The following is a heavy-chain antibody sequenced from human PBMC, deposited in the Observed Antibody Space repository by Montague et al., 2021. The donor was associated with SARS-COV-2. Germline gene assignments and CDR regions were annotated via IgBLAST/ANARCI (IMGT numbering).Heavy chain of an antibody. V-gene: IGHV3-21*01. CDR2: ISRNSDYT. Sequence: SLRLSCAASGFTFNDFGMQWVRQAPGKGLEWVAAISRNSDYTYYADSLKGRFTISRDNAKTSLYLQLNSLRAEDTAVHYCARGGIVGATLFGSWGQGTLVTVSS. CDR1: GFTFNDFG. CDR3: ARGGIVGATLFGS. J-gene: IGHJ4*02. D-gene: IGHD1-26*01.